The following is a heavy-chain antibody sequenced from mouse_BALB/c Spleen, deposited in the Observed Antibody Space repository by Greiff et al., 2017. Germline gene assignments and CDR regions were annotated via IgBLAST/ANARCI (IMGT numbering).Heavy chain of an antibody. V-gene: IGHV1-9*01. J-gene: IGHJ2*01. CDR3: ARGDENYSDY. CDR1: GYTFSSYW. Sequence: VQLQQSGAELMKPGASVKISCTATGYTFSSYWIEWVKQRPGHGLEWIGEILPGSGSTYYNEKFKGKATFTADTSSNTAYMQLSSLTSEDSAGYYCARGDENYSDYWGQGTTLTVSS. CDR2: ILPGSGST.